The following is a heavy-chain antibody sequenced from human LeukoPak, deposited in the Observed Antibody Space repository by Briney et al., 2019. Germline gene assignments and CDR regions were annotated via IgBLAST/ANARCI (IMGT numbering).Heavy chain of an antibody. CDR1: GGTFTSYA. Sequence: GASVKVSCKASGGTFTSYAISWVRQAPGQGLEWMGGIIPIFGTANYAQKFQGRVTITADESTSTDYMELSSLRSEDTAVYYCARGPLLLDYYYYYMDVWGKGTTVTISS. CDR3: ARGPLLLDYYYYYMDV. D-gene: IGHD3-22*01. J-gene: IGHJ6*03. V-gene: IGHV1-69*13. CDR2: IIPIFGTA.